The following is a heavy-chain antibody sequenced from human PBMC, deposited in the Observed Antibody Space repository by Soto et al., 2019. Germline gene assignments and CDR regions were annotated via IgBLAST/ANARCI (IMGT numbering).Heavy chain of an antibody. V-gene: IGHV1-8*01. Sequence: QVQLVQSGAEVKKPGASVKVSCKASGYTFTSYDINWVRQATGQGLEWMGWMNPNSGNTGYAQKFQGRVTMTMNTSISTGDMELSSLRSGATAGYDGAKALGGDTVDSGGQGTLVAVSS. CDR2: MNPNSGNT. CDR3: AKALGGDTVDS. CDR1: GYTFTSYD. J-gene: IGHJ4*02. D-gene: IGHD4-17*01.